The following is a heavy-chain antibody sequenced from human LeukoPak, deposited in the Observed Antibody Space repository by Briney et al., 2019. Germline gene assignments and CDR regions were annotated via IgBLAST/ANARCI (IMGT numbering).Heavy chain of an antibody. J-gene: IGHJ4*02. V-gene: IGHV4-59*01. D-gene: IGHD3-3*01. Sequence: SETLSLTCTVSGGSISSYYWSWIRQPPGKGLEWIGYIYYSGSTNYNPSLKSRVTISVDTSKNQFSLKLSSVTAADTAVYYCAREREENDFWSGYTYYFDYWGQGTLVTVSS. CDR2: IYYSGST. CDR3: AREREENDFWSGYTYYFDY. CDR1: GGSISSYY.